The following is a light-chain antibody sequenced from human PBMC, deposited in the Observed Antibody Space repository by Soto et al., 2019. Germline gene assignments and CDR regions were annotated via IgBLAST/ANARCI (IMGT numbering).Light chain of an antibody. Sequence: IQMTQSPSSVSASVGDRVTITFRASQGVGGCLAWYQQKPVKVPKLLIYATSSLHSGVPSRFSGSGSGTDFTLSISSLQPEDFATYYCQQTHSLPLSFGPGTKVDIK. V-gene: IGKV1-12*01. CDR3: QQTHSLPLS. CDR1: QGVGGC. CDR2: ATS. J-gene: IGKJ3*01.